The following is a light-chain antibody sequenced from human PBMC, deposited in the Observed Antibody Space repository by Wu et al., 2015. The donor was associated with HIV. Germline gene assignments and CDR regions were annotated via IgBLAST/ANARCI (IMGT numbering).Light chain of an antibody. CDR1: QSISSW. V-gene: IGKV1-5*03. Sequence: DIQMSQSPSTLSASVGDRVTITCRASQSISSWLAWYQQKPGKAPKLLIYKASSLESGVPSRFSGSGSGTDFTLTISSLQPEDFATYYCLQDYNYPWTFGQGTKGANQT. CDR2: KAS. CDR3: LQDYNYPWT. J-gene: IGKJ1*01.